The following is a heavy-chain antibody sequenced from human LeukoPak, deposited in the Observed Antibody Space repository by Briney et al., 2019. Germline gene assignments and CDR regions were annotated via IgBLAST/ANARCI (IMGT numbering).Heavy chain of an antibody. CDR3: ARYSGYNSSDY. D-gene: IGHD5-12*01. CDR1: GGSISSNY. Sequence: SETLSLTCTVSGGSISSNYWSWIRQPPGKGLEWIGYISYSGTTSYNPSLESRVTMSVGTSKNQFSPKLTSVTAADTAVYYCARYSGYNSSDYWGQGTLVTVSS. CDR2: ISYSGTT. V-gene: IGHV4-59*01. J-gene: IGHJ4*02.